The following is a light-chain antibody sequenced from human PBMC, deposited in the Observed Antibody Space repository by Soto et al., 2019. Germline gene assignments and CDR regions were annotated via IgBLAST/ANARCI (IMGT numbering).Light chain of an antibody. CDR1: RGISNY. Sequence: DIQMTQSPLSLSASVGDRVTITCRASRGISNYLAWYQQKPGKVPKLLIYGASTLLSGVPSRFGGSGSGTDFTLTISSLQPEDVATYYCQKYNSAPYTFGQGTKLEIK. V-gene: IGKV1-27*01. CDR3: QKYNSAPYT. J-gene: IGKJ2*01. CDR2: GAS.